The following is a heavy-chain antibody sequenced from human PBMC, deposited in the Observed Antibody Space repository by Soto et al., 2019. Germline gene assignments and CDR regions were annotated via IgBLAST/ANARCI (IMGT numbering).Heavy chain of an antibody. CDR2: IYPGDSDT. CDR1: GYSFTSYW. V-gene: IGHV5-51*01. Sequence: GESLKISCKGSGYSFTSYWIGWVRQMPGKGLERMGIIYPGDSDTRYSPSFQGQVTISADKSISTAYLQWSSLKASDTAMYYCARLDSRGQNRHYYYYYGMDVWGQGTTVTVSS. J-gene: IGHJ6*02. CDR3: ARLDSRGQNRHYYYYYGMDV. D-gene: IGHD3-22*01.